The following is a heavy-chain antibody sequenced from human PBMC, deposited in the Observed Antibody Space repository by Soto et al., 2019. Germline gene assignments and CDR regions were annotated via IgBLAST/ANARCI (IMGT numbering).Heavy chain of an antibody. J-gene: IGHJ5*02. CDR3: ARDQGVVVTADNWFYP. CDR1: GYSISSGYS. V-gene: IGHV4-4*07. D-gene: IGHD2-21*02. Sequence: SETLSLTCAVSGYSISSGYSWVWSRQPAGKGLEWIGRIFSSGSTNYNPSLKGRITMSLDTSKNQFSLKLNSATATDTAVYLCARDQGVVVTADNWFYPWGQGILVTVSS. CDR2: IFSSGST.